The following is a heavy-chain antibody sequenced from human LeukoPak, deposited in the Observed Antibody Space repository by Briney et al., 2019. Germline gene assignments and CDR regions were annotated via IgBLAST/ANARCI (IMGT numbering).Heavy chain of an antibody. CDR1: GGSFSGYY. CDR2: INHSGST. V-gene: IGHV4-34*01. Sequence: SETLSLTCAVYGGSFSGYYWSWIRQPPGKGLEWIGEINHSGSTNYNPSLKSRVTISIDTSKNQFSLKLSSVTAADTAVYYCARKSYDILTGYYPSYFDQWGQGTLVTVSS. J-gene: IGHJ4*02. CDR3: ARKSYDILTGYYPSYFDQ. D-gene: IGHD3-9*01.